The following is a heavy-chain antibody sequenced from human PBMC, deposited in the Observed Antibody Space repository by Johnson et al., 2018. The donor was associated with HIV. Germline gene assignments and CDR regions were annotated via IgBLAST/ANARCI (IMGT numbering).Heavy chain of an antibody. V-gene: IGHV3-13*01. D-gene: IGHD1-26*01. CDR1: GFTFSIYD. CDR3: TRGSFTDDAFDV. Sequence: VQLVESGGGLVQPGRSLRLSCAASGFTFSIYDMHWVRQPTGKGLEWVSAIGTAGDTYYAASVRGRFTNSRENAKNSVDLQMNSLRPEDTAVYYCTRGSFTDDAFDVWGLGTMVTVSS. J-gene: IGHJ3*01. CDR2: IGTAGDT.